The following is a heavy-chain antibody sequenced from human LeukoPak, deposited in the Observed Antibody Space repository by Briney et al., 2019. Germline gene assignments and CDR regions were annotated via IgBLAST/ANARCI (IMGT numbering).Heavy chain of an antibody. D-gene: IGHD6-13*01. CDR2: IHYSGST. J-gene: IGHJ4*02. CDR1: GGSISSYY. CDR3: ARGGNSWYADY. Sequence: SETLSLTCTVSGGSISSYYWSWIRQPPEKGLEWIGYIHYSGSTSYNPSLKSRVTMSVDTSNNQFSLKVSSVTAADTAVYYCARGGNSWYADYWGQGTLVTVSS. V-gene: IGHV4-59*01.